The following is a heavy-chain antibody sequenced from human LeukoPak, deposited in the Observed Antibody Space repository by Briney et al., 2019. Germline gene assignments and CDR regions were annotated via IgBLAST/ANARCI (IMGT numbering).Heavy chain of an antibody. CDR3: ARDRAYSSSPLNP. D-gene: IGHD6-13*01. CDR2: IYTSGST. Sequence: SETLSLTCTVSGGSISSGSYYWSWIRQPAGKGLEWIGRIYTSGSTNYNPSLKSRVTISVDTSKNQFSLKLSSVTAADTAVYYCARDRAYSSSPLNPWGQGTLVTVSS. V-gene: IGHV4-61*02. J-gene: IGHJ5*02. CDR1: GGSISSGSYY.